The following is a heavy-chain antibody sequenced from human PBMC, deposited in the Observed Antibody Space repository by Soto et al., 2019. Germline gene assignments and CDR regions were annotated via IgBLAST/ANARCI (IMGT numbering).Heavy chain of an antibody. Sequence: ASMKVSCKPSGYTFTSYYMHWVRQAPGQGLEWMGIINPSGGSTSYAQKFQGRVTMTRDTSTSTVYMELSSLRSEDTAVYYCARVASIAATELDYCGQGTLVTVSS. J-gene: IGHJ4*02. V-gene: IGHV1-46*01. CDR2: INPSGGST. CDR3: ARVASIAATELDY. D-gene: IGHD6-13*01. CDR1: GYTFTSYY.